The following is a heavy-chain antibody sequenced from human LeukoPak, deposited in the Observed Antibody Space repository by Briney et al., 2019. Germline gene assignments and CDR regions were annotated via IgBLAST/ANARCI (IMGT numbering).Heavy chain of an antibody. CDR3: ARQFVVVPAAIDQNWFDP. V-gene: IGHV5-51*01. CDR1: GYSFTSYW. D-gene: IGHD2-2*02. J-gene: IGHJ5*02. CDR2: IYPGDSDT. Sequence: GESLKISCKGSGYSFTSYWIGWERQMPGKGLEWMGIIYPGDSDTRYSPSFQGQVTISADKSISTAYLQWSSLKASDTAMYYCARQFVVVPAAIDQNWFDPWGQGTLVTVSS.